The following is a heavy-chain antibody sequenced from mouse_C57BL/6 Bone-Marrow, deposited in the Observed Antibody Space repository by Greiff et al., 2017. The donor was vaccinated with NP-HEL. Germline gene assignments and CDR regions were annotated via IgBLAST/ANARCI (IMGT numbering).Heavy chain of an antibody. Sequence: VQLQQPGAELVMPGASVKLSCKASGYTFTSYWMHWVKQRPGQGLEWIGEIDPSDSYTNYNQKFKGKTTLTVDKSSSTAYMQLSSLTSEDSAVYYGASPYDYDGYFDVWGTGTTVTVSS. CDR3: ASPYDYDGYFDV. CDR1: GYTFTSYW. V-gene: IGHV1-69*01. J-gene: IGHJ1*03. D-gene: IGHD2-4*01. CDR2: IDPSDSYT.